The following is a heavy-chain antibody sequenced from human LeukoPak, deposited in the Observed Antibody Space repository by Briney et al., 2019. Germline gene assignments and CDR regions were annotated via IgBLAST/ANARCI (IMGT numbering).Heavy chain of an antibody. CDR1: GFTFSSYG. J-gene: IGHJ4*02. Sequence: PGGSLRLSCAASGFTFSSYGMHWVRQAPGKGLEWVAFIRYDGSNKYYVDSVKGRFTISRDNAKNSLYLQMNSLRAEDTAVYYCARQCYYYDSNESCDYWGQGTLVTVSS. V-gene: IGHV3-30*02. CDR3: ARQCYYYDSNESCDY. CDR2: IRYDGSNK. D-gene: IGHD3-22*01.